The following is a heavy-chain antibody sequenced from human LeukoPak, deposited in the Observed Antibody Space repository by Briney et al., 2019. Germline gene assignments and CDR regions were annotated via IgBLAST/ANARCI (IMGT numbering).Heavy chain of an antibody. D-gene: IGHD3-10*01. CDR2: INPGGGSR. Sequence: ASVKVSCKASGYTFTTYYMHWVRQAPGQRLEWMGIINPGGGSRSYAQRLKGRVTMTSDTSTSTVYMELSSLRSEDTAVYYCARPAPTGVDAFDIWGQGTLVTVSS. V-gene: IGHV1-46*01. CDR3: ARPAPTGVDAFDI. CDR1: GYTFTTYY. J-gene: IGHJ3*02.